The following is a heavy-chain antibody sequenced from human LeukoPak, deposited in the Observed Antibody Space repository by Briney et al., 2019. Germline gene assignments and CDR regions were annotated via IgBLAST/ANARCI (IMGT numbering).Heavy chain of an antibody. CDR3: ARSVHGDFDY. J-gene: IGHJ4*02. CDR2: INHSGST. V-gene: IGHV4-34*01. D-gene: IGHD4-17*01. CDR1: GGSFSGYY. Sequence: SETLSLTCAVYGGSFSGYYWSWIRQPPGKGLEWIGEINHSGSTNYNPSLKSRVTISVDTSKNQFSLKLSSVTAADTAVYSCARSVHGDFDYWGQGSLVTVSS.